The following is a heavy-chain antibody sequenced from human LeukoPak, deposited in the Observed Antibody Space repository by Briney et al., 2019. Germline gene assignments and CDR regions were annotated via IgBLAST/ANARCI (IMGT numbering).Heavy chain of an antibody. Sequence: GASVEVSCKASGYTFTGYYMHWVRQAPGQGLEWMGWINPNSGGTNYAQKFQGRVTMTRDTSISTAYMELSRLRSDDTAVYYCARVMITFGGATDAFDIWGQGTMVTVSS. CDR3: ARVMITFGGATDAFDI. V-gene: IGHV1-2*02. J-gene: IGHJ3*02. D-gene: IGHD3-16*01. CDR2: INPNSGGT. CDR1: GYTFTGYY.